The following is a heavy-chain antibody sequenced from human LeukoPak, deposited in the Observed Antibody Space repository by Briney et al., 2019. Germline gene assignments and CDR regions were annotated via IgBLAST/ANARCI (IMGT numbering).Heavy chain of an antibody. V-gene: IGHV4-31*03. Sequence: SETLSLTCTVSGGSISSGGYYWSWIRQHPGKGLEGIAYMYSSGSTCYNPSLKSRVSISLDTSKTQFSLKLSSVTAADTAVYYCARTKPLAAAGGAFDIWGQGTMVTVSS. J-gene: IGHJ3*02. CDR1: GGSISSGGYY. D-gene: IGHD6-13*01. CDR3: ARTKPLAAAGGAFDI. CDR2: MYSSGST.